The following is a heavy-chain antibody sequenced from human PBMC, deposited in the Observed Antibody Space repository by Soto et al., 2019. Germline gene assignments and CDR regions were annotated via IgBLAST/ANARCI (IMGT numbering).Heavy chain of an antibody. CDR3: ARDVAATEIAEYIQL. V-gene: IGHV3-21*01. CDR1: GFTFSSYS. Sequence: GGSLRLSCAASGFTFSSYSMNWVRQAPGKGLEWVSSISSSSYIYYADSVKGRFTISRDNAKNSLYLQMNSLRAKDTAVYYCARDVAATEIAEYIQLWGQGTLVTVSS. D-gene: IGHD2-15*01. CDR2: ISSSSYI. J-gene: IGHJ1*01.